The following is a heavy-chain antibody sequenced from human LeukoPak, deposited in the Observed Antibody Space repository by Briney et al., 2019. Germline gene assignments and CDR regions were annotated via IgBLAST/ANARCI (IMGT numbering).Heavy chain of an antibody. Sequence: ASVKVSCKASGYTFTSYGISWARQAPGQGLEWMGWISAYNGNTNYAQKLQGRVTMTTDPSTSTAYLELRSLRSDDTAVYYCARHSSGSFDYWGQGTLVTVSS. CDR2: ISAYNGNT. J-gene: IGHJ4*02. CDR1: GYTFTSYG. V-gene: IGHV1-18*01. D-gene: IGHD6-19*01. CDR3: ARHSSGSFDY.